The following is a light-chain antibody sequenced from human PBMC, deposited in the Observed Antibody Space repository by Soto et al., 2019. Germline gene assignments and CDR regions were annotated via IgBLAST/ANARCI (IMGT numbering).Light chain of an antibody. CDR2: GAS. J-gene: IGKJ3*01. CDR1: QSVGSSY. Sequence: EIVLTQSPGTLSLSPGARATLSCRASQSVGSSYLAWYQQKPGQAPRVLIYGASSRATGIPDRFSGSGSGTDFTLTISRLEPEDFAVYYCQQYATSPFTVGPGTKVDIK. V-gene: IGKV3-20*01. CDR3: QQYATSPFT.